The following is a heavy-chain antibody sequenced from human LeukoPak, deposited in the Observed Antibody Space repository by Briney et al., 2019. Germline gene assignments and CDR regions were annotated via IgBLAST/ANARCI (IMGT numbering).Heavy chain of an antibody. V-gene: IGHV4-34*01. D-gene: IGHD6-19*01. J-gene: IGHJ4*02. Sequence: PSETLSLTCAVYGGSFSGYSWSWIRQPPGKGLEWIGEINHSGSTNYNPSLKSRVTISVDTSKNQFSLKLSSVTAADTAVYYCARGKNSGWYDYWGQGTLVTVSS. CDR1: GGSFSGYS. CDR2: INHSGST. CDR3: ARGKNSGWYDY.